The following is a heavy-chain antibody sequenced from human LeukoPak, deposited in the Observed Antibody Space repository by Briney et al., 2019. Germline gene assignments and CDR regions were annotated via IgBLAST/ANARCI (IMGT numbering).Heavy chain of an antibody. D-gene: IGHD1-7*01. CDR3: AKDADNWNSYFAY. Sequence: GGSLRLSCAASGFTFSSHDMTWVRQAPGKGLEWVAFVRYDGSNKYYADSVQGRFTISKDNSKNTLYLQMSSLTAEDTAVYYCAKDADNWNSYFAYWGQGTLVTVSS. CDR1: GFTFSSHD. V-gene: IGHV3-30*02. CDR2: VRYDGSNK. J-gene: IGHJ4*02.